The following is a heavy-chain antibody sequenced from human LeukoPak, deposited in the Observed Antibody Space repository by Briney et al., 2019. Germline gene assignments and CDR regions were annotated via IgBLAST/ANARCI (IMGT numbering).Heavy chain of an antibody. D-gene: IGHD1-14*01. V-gene: IGHV4-61*02. CDR2: IYSSGST. Sequence: SQTLSLTCTVSGGSISSGDYYWSWIRQPPGKGLEWIGRIYSSGSTTYNPSLKSRVTLSVDTSKNQFSLKLTSVTAADTAVYYCARDGTYNNYDYWGQGTLVTVSS. J-gene: IGHJ4*02. CDR1: GGSISSGDYY. CDR3: ARDGTYNNYDY.